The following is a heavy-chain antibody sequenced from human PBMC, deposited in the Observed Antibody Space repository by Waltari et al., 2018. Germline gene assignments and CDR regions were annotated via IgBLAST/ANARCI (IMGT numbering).Heavy chain of an antibody. D-gene: IGHD5-12*01. CDR2: IFYSGNT. J-gene: IGHJ5*02. Sequence: QLQLQESGPGLVKPSETLSLSCTVSGDSISSSTYYWGWIRQPPGKGLEWIGSIFYSGNTYHNPSHKSRVTISADTSKNRFSRQLRSVTAADTAVYYCATHSGYNSGDPIWVDPWRQGTLVTASS. CDR1: GDSISSSTYY. CDR3: ATHSGYNSGDPIWVDP. V-gene: IGHV4-39*01.